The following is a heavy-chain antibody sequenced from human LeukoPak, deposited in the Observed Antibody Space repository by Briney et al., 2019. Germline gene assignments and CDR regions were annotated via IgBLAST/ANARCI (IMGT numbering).Heavy chain of an antibody. CDR1: GGSISSYY. J-gene: IGHJ4*02. CDR3: ARLRYSSSFFYFDY. V-gene: IGHV4-4*09. CDR2: IYTSGST. Sequence: PSETLSLTCTVSGGSISSYYWSWIRQPPGKGLEWIGYIYTSGSTNYNPSLKSRVTISVDTSKNQFSLKLSSVTAAHTAVYYCARLRYSSSFFYFDYWGQGTLVTVSS. D-gene: IGHD6-6*01.